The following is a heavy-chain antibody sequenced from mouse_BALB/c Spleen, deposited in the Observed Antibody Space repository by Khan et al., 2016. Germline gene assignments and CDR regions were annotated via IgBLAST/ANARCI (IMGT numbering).Heavy chain of an antibody. Sequence: EVQLQESGPGLVKPSQSLSLTCTVTGYSITSDYAWNWIRQFPGNKLEWMGYISYSGSTSYNPSLKSRISITRDTSKNQFFLQLNSVTTEDTATYYGARWDYGNYFDYWGQGTTLTVSS. J-gene: IGHJ2*01. D-gene: IGHD2-1*01. V-gene: IGHV3-2*02. CDR1: GYSITSDYA. CDR3: ARWDYGNYFDY. CDR2: ISYSGST.